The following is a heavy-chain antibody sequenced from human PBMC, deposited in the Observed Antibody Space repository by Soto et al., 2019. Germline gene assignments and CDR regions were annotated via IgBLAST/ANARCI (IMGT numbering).Heavy chain of an antibody. V-gene: IGHV1-69*06. CDR2: IIPVFGSP. J-gene: IGHJ5*02. D-gene: IGHD1-7*01. Sequence: VQLVQSGAEVKKPGSSVSVSCETSGDTFTRHTVNWLRQAPGQGLEWMGGIIPVFGSPNYAEKFQGRLTITADTSTNTAYMELRRLKSEDTAVYFCARDITGTNNWFDPWGQGTLVTVSS. CDR3: ARDITGTNNWFDP. CDR1: GDTFTRHT.